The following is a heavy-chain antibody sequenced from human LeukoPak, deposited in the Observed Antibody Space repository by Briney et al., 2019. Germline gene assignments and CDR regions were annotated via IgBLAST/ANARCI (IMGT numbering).Heavy chain of an antibody. Sequence: GGSLRLSCAASGFTFSSYAMSWVRQAPGKGLEWVSAISGSGGSTCYADSVKDRFTISRDNSKNTLYLQMNSLRAEDTAVYYCAKGGLYSSSSWFDYWGQGTLVTVSS. CDR3: AKGGLYSSSSWFDY. CDR1: GFTFSSYA. CDR2: ISGSGGST. J-gene: IGHJ4*02. V-gene: IGHV3-23*01. D-gene: IGHD6-6*01.